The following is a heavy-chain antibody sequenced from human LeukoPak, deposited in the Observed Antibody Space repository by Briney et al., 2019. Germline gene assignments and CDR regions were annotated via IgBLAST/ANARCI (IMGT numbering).Heavy chain of an antibody. V-gene: IGHV3-64*01. D-gene: IGHD4-17*01. CDR1: GFTFSSYA. CDR3: ARAGYGDYSLLFAY. CDR2: ISSNGGST. Sequence: GGSLRLSCAASGFTFSSYAMHWVRQAPGKGLEYVSAISSNGGSTYYANSVKGRFTISRDNSKNALYLQMGSLRAEDMAVYYCARAGYGDYSLLFAYWGQGTLVTVSS. J-gene: IGHJ4*02.